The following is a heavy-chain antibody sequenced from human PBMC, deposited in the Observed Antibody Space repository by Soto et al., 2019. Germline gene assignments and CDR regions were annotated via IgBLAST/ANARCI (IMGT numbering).Heavy chain of an antibody. D-gene: IGHD3-9*01. CDR2: IIPIFGTA. V-gene: IGHV1-69*01. Sequence: QVQLVQSGAEVKKPGSSVKVSCKASGGTFSSYAISWVRQAPGQGIEWMGGIIPIFGTANYAQKFQDRVTITADESTSTAYMELSSLRSEDTAVYYCARKPYYDILTGYYNDVWGQGTLVTVSS. CDR3: ARKPYYDILTGYYNDV. CDR1: GGTFSSYA. J-gene: IGHJ4*02.